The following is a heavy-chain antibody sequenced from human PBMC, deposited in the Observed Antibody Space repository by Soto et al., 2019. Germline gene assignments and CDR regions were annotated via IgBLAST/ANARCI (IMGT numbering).Heavy chain of an antibody. CDR3: AREEGLRDLFDP. D-gene: IGHD5-12*01. V-gene: IGHV3-48*01. Sequence: SLRLSCAASGFTFSSYSMNWVRQAPGKGLEWVSYISSSSSTIYYADSVKGRFTISRDNAKNSLYLQMNSLRAEDTAVYYCAREEGLRDLFDPWGQGTLVTGSA. J-gene: IGHJ5*02. CDR1: GFTFSSYS. CDR2: ISSSSSTI.